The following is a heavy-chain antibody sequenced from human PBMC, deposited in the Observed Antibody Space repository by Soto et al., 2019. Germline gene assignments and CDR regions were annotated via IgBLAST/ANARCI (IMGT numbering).Heavy chain of an antibody. J-gene: IGHJ4*02. Sequence: PGGSLRLSCAASGFTFSSYWMSWVRQAPGKGLEWVANIKQDGSEKYYVDSVKGRFTISRDNAKNSLYLQMNSLRAEDTAVYYCARDLKYYYDSSGYPDYWGQGTLVTVSS. CDR1: GFTFSSYW. CDR3: ARDLKYYYDSSGYPDY. CDR2: IKQDGSEK. V-gene: IGHV3-7*05. D-gene: IGHD3-22*01.